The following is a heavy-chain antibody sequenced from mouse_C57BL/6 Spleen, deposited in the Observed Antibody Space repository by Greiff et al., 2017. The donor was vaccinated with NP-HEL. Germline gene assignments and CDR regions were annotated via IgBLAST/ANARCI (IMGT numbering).Heavy chain of an antibody. D-gene: IGHD1-1*01. CDR3: ARFTTVLDY. J-gene: IGHJ2*01. CDR2: INPGSGGT. CDR1: GYAFTNYL. V-gene: IGHV1-54*01. Sequence: QVQLKESGAELVRPGTSVKVSCKASGYAFTNYLIEWVKQRPGQGLEWIGVINPGSGGTNYNEKFKGKATLTADKSSSTAYMQLSSLTSEDSAVYFCARFTTVLDYWGQGTTLTVSS.